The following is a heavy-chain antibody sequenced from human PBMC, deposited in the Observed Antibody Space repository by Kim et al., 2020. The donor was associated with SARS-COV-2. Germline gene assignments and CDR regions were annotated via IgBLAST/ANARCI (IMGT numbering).Heavy chain of an antibody. J-gene: IGHJ3*02. D-gene: IGHD3-22*01. V-gene: IGHV4-34*01. CDR2: INHSGST. Sequence: SETLSLTCAVYGGSFSGYYWSWIRQPPGKGLEWIGEINHSGSTNYNPSLKSRVTISVDTSKNQFSLKLSSVTAADTAVYYCARGVRITMIVVVIHDAFDICGQGTMLTFSS. CDR1: GGSFSGYY. CDR3: ARGVRITMIVVVIHDAFDI.